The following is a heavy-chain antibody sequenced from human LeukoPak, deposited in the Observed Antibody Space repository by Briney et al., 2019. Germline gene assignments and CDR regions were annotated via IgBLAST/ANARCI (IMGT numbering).Heavy chain of an antibody. J-gene: IGHJ4*02. CDR2: ISGSGGST. Sequence: GGSLRLSCAASGFTFGSYGMSWVRQAPGEGLEWGSAISGSGGSTYYADSVKGRFTISRDNSKNTLYLQMNSLRAEDTAVYYCARVVPPTDYGSGSYFWDPYYFDYWGQGTLVTVSS. D-gene: IGHD3-10*01. CDR1: GFTFGSYG. V-gene: IGHV3-23*01. CDR3: ARVVPPTDYGSGSYFWDPYYFDY.